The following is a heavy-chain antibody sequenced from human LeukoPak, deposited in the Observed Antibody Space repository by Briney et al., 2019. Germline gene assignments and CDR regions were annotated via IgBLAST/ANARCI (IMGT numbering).Heavy chain of an antibody. Sequence: GSLRLSCAASGFTFSSYWMSWVRQAPGKGLEWVANIKQDGSEKYYVDSVKGRFTISRDNAKNSLYLQMNSLRAEDTAVYYCARFSPRSSGRFDYWGQGTLVTVSS. CDR2: IKQDGSEK. J-gene: IGHJ4*02. D-gene: IGHD2-15*01. CDR3: ARFSPRSSGRFDY. CDR1: GFTFSSYW. V-gene: IGHV3-7*01.